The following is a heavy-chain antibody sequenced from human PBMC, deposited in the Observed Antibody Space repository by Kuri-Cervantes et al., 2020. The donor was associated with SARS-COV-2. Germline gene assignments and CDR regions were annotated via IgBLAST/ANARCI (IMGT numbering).Heavy chain of an antibody. CDR2: ISSSSSYI. V-gene: IGHV3-21*01. J-gene: IGHJ6*03. D-gene: IGHD5-12*01. Sequence: GESLKISCAASGFTFSSYSMNWVRQAPGKGLEWVSSISSSSSYIYYADSVKGRFTISRDNAKNSLYLQMNSLRAEDTAVYYCASLGFDDNLYYYYYMDVWGKGTTVTDSS. CDR1: GFTFSSYS. CDR3: ASLGFDDNLYYYYYMDV.